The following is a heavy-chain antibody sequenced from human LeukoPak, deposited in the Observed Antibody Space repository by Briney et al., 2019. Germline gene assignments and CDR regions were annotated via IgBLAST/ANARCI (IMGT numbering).Heavy chain of an antibody. Sequence: SQTLSLACTVSGGSISSGSYYWSWIRQPAGKGLEWIGRIYTSGSTNYNPSLKSRVTISVDTSKNQFSLKLSSVTAADTAVYYCARGKDYYDSSGYSPSYDYWGQGTLVTVSS. CDR1: GGSISSGSYY. CDR3: ARGKDYYDSSGYSPSYDY. V-gene: IGHV4-61*02. D-gene: IGHD3-22*01. CDR2: IYTSGST. J-gene: IGHJ4*02.